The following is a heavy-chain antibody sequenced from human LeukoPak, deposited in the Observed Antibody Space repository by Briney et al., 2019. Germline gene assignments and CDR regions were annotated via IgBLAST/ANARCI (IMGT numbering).Heavy chain of an antibody. CDR3: ARDERYPNWFDP. Sequence: SETLSLTCTVSGYSISSGYYWGWIRQPPGKGLEWIGSIYHSGSTYYNPSLKSRVTISVDTSKNQFSLKLSSVTAADTAVYYCARDERYPNWFDPWGQGTLVTVSS. D-gene: IGHD1-1*01. J-gene: IGHJ5*02. V-gene: IGHV4-38-2*02. CDR1: GYSISSGYY. CDR2: IYHSGST.